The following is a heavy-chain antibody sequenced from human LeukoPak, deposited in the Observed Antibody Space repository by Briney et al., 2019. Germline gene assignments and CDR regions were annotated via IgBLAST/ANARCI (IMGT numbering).Heavy chain of an antibody. D-gene: IGHD3-22*01. CDR2: IYYSGST. CDR1: GGSISSSSYY. J-gene: IGHJ3*02. Sequence: SETLSLTCTVSGGSISSSSYYWGWIRQPPGKGLEWIGSIYYSGSTYYNPSLKSRVTISVDTSKNQFSLKLSSVTAADTAVYYCARHFDSSNDAFDIWGQGTMVTVSS. V-gene: IGHV4-39*01. CDR3: ARHFDSSNDAFDI.